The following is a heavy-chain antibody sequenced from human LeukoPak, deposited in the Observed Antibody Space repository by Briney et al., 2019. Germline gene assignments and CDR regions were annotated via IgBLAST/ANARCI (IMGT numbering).Heavy chain of an antibody. CDR3: ARAVDVADY. CDR2: IKEDESAK. J-gene: IGHJ4*02. V-gene: IGHV3-7*01. CDR1: GFTFSSYA. D-gene: IGHD3-16*01. Sequence: HPGGSLRLSCAASGFTFSSYAMSWVRQAPGKGLEWVANIKEDESAKFYADSVRGRFTISRDNAKNSLYLQMNNLRVEDTAVYYCARAVDVADYWGRGTLVTVSS.